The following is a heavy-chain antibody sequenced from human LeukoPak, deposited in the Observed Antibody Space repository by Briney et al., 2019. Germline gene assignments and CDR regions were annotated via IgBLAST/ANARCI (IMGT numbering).Heavy chain of an antibody. CDR2: IYYNGST. J-gene: IGHJ4*02. D-gene: IGHD6-13*01. CDR3: ARVHGSSWYYFDY. CDR1: GGSISSYY. V-gene: IGHV4-59*12. Sequence: SETLSLTCTVSGGSISSYYWSWIRQPPGKGLEWIGYIYYNGSTNYNPSLKSRVTISVDTSKNQFSLKLSSVTAADTAVYCCARVHGSSWYYFDYWGQGTLVTVSS.